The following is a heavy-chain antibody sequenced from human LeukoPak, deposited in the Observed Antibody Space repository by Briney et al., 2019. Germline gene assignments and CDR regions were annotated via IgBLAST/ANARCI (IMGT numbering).Heavy chain of an antibody. CDR2: INPSGGST. CDR1: GYTFTSYY. J-gene: IGHJ4*02. Sequence: ASVTVSCTASGYTFTSYYMHWVRQAPGQGLEWMGIINPSGGSTSYAQKFQGRVTMTRDTSTSTVYMYLSSLRSEDMAVYYCARDSLYGVVDYWGQGTLVTVSS. D-gene: IGHD4-17*01. CDR3: ARDSLYGVVDY. V-gene: IGHV1-46*01.